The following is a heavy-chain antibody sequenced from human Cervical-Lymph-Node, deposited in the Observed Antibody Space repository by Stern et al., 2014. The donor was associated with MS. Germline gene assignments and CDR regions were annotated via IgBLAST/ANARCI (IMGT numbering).Heavy chain of an antibody. CDR1: GFTFSSYA. Sequence: VQLVESGGGVGQPGRSLRLSCAASGFTFSSYAMHWVRQVPGKGLAWVAVISFDGNLKYYADSVKGRFTISRDNSKNTLFLQMNSLRAEDTAVYYCARERGVRGVTNYYYYGMDVWGQGTTVTVSS. J-gene: IGHJ6*02. V-gene: IGHV3-30-3*01. D-gene: IGHD3-10*01. CDR3: ARERGVRGVTNYYYYGMDV. CDR2: ISFDGNLK.